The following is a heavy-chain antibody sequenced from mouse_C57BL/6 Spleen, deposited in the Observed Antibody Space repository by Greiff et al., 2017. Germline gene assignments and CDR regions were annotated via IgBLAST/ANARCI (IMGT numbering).Heavy chain of an antibody. D-gene: IGHD3-2*02. J-gene: IGHJ3*01. CDR2: INPNNGGT. Sequence: EVQLQQSGPELVKPGASVKISCKASGYTFTDYYMNWVKQSHGKSLEWIGDINPNNGGTSYNQKFKGKATLTVDESSSTAYMALRRLTSEDSAVYYCARSQLRPLAYWGQGTLVTVSA. V-gene: IGHV1-26*01. CDR3: ARSQLRPLAY. CDR1: GYTFTDYY.